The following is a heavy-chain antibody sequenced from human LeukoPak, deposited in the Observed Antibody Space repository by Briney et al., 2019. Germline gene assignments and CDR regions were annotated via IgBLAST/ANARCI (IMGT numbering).Heavy chain of an antibody. Sequence: GGSLRLSCGASGFAFSSYWMHWVRQAPGKGLVWVSRINSDGYSTNYADSVKGRFTISRDNAKNTLYLQMNSLRAEDTAMYYCARLPSPASFDYCGQGTLVTVSS. D-gene: IGHD2-2*01. CDR2: INSDGYST. CDR3: ARLPSPASFDY. V-gene: IGHV3-74*01. CDR1: GFAFSSYW. J-gene: IGHJ4*02.